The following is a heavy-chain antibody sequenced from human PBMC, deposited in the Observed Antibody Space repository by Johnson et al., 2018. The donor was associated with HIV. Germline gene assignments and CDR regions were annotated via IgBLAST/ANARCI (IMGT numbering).Heavy chain of an antibody. Sequence: VQLVESGGGLVKPGGSLRLSCAASGFTFSNAWMSWVRQAPGKGLEWVGRIKSKTDGGTTDYAAPVKGRFIISRDDSKNTLYLQMNSLKTEDTAVYHCTATMRVVVISRDDAFDIWGQGTMVTVST. CDR2: IKSKTDGGTT. CDR3: TATMRVVVISRDDAFDI. D-gene: IGHD3-22*01. J-gene: IGHJ3*02. V-gene: IGHV3-15*01. CDR1: GFTFSNAW.